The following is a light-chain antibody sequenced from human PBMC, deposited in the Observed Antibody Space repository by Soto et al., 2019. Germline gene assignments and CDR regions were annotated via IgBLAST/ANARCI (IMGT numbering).Light chain of an antibody. CDR1: QSISTY. V-gene: IGKV1-39*01. J-gene: IGKJ1*01. CDR3: QQSYSTPWT. Sequence: DIQMTQSPSSLSASVGDRVTITCRASQSISTYLNWYQQKPGKAPKVLIYAASSLQRGVPSRFSGGGSGTDFTLTISSLQPEDFVTYYCQQSYSTPWTFGQGTKVEIK. CDR2: AAS.